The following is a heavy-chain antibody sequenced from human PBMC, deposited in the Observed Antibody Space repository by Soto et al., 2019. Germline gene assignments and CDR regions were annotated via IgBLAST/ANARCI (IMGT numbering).Heavy chain of an antibody. CDR1: GSSISSYY. Sequence: PSETLCLTLTVSGSSISSYYWSWIRQPPGKGLEWILYIYYSGSTNYNPSLKSRVTISVDTSKNQLSLKLSSVTAADTAVYYCETGYYYHXWCQGTLVTVSX. V-gene: IGHV4-59*01. D-gene: IGHD3-22*01. J-gene: IGHJ4*02. CDR2: IYYSGST. CDR3: ETGYYYHX.